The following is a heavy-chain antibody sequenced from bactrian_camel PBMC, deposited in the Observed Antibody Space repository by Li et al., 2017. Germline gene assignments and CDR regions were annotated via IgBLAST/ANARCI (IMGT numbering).Heavy chain of an antibody. V-gene: IGHV3S55*01. Sequence: HVQLVESGGGSVQAGGSLRLSCATSGYDLTSGCMGWFRQAPGKEREGVARIDSDGSTTYGDSVKGRFTISKDNAKNTLYLQMSSLTPDDTGMYICAAAPLGGVISGPGSWLDADEYRFWGQGTQVTVS. D-gene: IGHD1*01. J-gene: IGHJ4*01. CDR1: GYDLTSGC. CDR2: IDSDGST. CDR3: AAAPLGGVISGPGSWLDADEYRF.